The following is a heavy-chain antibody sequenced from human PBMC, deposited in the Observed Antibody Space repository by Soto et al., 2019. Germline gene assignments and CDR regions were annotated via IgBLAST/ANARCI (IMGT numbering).Heavy chain of an antibody. V-gene: IGHV4-28*01. CDR3: ARREIQGPIDY. CDR2: IYYSGTT. D-gene: IGHD1-26*01. Sequence: QVQLQESGPGLVKPSDTLSLTCAVSGYSISSSNWWGWIRQPPGKGLEWIGYIYYSGTTYYNPSLKSRVTMSVATSKNQFSLRLTSVTAVDTAVYYCARREIQGPIDYWGQGTLVTVSS. J-gene: IGHJ4*02. CDR1: GYSISSSNW.